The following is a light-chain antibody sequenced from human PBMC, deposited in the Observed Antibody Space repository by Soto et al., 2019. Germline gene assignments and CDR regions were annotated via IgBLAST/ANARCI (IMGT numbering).Light chain of an antibody. CDR2: GAS. V-gene: IGKV1D-12*01. Sequence: DVQVTQSPSFVSASVGDRVTITCRASQGMGTWLAWYQQKPGAAPNLLISGASNLESGVPARFSGSGLSTHFTFTTVSLQPEDSATYYGQQTNSFPITFGQGTGLVI. CDR3: QQTNSFPIT. J-gene: IGKJ5*01. CDR1: QGMGTW.